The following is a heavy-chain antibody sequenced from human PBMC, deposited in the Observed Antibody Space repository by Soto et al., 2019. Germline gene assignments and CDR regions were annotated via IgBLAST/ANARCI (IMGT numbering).Heavy chain of an antibody. Sequence: PGGSLRLSCAASGFTFSNAWMNWVRQAPGKGLEWVGRIKSKTDGGTTDYAAPVKGRFTISRDDSKNTLYLQMNSLKTEDTAVYYCITGLYCTNGVCYYYYYYGMDVWGQGTTVTVSS. CDR1: GFTFSNAW. V-gene: IGHV3-15*07. CDR2: IKSKTDGGTT. J-gene: IGHJ6*02. CDR3: ITGLYCTNGVCYYYYYYGMDV. D-gene: IGHD2-8*01.